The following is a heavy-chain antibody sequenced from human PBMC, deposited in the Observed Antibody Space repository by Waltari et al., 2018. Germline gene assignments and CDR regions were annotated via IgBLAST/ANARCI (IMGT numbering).Heavy chain of an antibody. J-gene: IGHJ6*03. CDR3: ARTYDSNGYYTDYYMDV. Sequence: QVQLVQSGAEVKKPGSSVKVYCKASGGTFTNSVITWVRQAPGQGLEWMGRIVPVFGTANYAQTLQGRVTITAANSTSTAYMGLSSLRSEDTAVYYCARTYDSNGYYTDYYMDVWGEGTTVTISS. CDR2: IVPVFGTA. CDR1: GGTFTNSV. V-gene: IGHV1-69*13. D-gene: IGHD3-22*01.